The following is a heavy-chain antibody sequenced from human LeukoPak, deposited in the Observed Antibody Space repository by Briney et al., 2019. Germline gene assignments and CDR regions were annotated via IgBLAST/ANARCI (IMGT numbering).Heavy chain of an antibody. D-gene: IGHD3-10*01. J-gene: IGHJ4*02. V-gene: IGHV3-15*01. Sequence: PGRSLRLSCAPSRFTLSNAWMNWVRQAPGEGVEGGGRIKRKTEGGTPDYAAPAEGRLPISRADSKNTLYLQRDSLKTADTAVYYCTTGLKDRGVIIADWGQGTLVTVSS. CDR2: IKRKTEGGTP. CDR1: RFTLSNAW. CDR3: TTGLKDRGVIIAD.